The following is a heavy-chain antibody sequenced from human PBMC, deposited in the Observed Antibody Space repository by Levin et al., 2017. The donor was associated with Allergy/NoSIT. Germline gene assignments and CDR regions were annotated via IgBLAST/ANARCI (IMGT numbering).Heavy chain of an antibody. CDR1: GSGYSAAT. J-gene: IGHJ6*02. V-gene: IGHV3-48*02. D-gene: IGHD2-2*01. CDR3: ARVPGYYAMDV. Sequence: GGSLRLSCAAXGSGYSAATGNWVSKGTGKGLEWLSYIRTGGTTIYYADSVKGRFTISRDNAKNSLYLQMNSLRDEDTAVYYCARVPGYYAMDVWGQGTTVTVSS. CDR2: IRTGGTTI.